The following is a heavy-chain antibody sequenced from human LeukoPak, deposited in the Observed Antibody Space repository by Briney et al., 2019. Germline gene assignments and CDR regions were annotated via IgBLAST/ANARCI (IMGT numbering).Heavy chain of an antibody. CDR1: GFNFRFYG. CDR3: ARDDCSSPSCYGY. V-gene: IGHV3-33*01. D-gene: IGHD2-2*01. Sequence: GGSLRLSCAASGFNFRFYGMHWVRQAPGKGLECVAVIWNDGSKESYADSVKGRFTISGDNSMNTLYLQMNSLRVEDTAVYYCARDDCSSPSCYGYWGQGTLVAVSS. CDR2: IWNDGSKE. J-gene: IGHJ4*02.